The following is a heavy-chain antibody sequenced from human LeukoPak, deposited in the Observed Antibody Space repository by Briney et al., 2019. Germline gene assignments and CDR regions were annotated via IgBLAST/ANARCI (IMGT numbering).Heavy chain of an antibody. Sequence: GSLRLSCEGSAFIFSGHWMNWVRQPPGKGLEWIGEINHSGSTNYNPSLKSRVTISVDTSKNQFSLKLSSVTAADTAVYYCARGGGGWSYYDYWGQGTLVTVSS. J-gene: IGHJ4*02. CDR3: ARGGGGWSYYDY. CDR2: INHSGST. D-gene: IGHD4-23*01. V-gene: IGHV4-34*01. CDR1: AFIFSGHW.